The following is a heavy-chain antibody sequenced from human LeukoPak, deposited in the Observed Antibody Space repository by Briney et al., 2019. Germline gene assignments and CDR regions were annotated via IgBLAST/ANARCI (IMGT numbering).Heavy chain of an antibody. CDR3: AIWSGYYDGYFDC. V-gene: IGHV3-23*01. CDR2: ISGRGGST. Sequence: PGGSLRLSCAASGFTFSSYAMSWVRQAPGKGLEWVSAISGRGGSTYYADSVKGRFTISRDNSKNTLYLQMNSLRAEDTAVYYCAIWSGYYDGYFDCWGQGTLVTVSS. CDR1: GFTFSSYA. D-gene: IGHD3-3*01. J-gene: IGHJ4*02.